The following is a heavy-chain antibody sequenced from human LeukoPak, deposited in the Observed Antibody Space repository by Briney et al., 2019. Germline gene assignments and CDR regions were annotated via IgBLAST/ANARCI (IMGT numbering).Heavy chain of an antibody. D-gene: IGHD5-24*01. CDR3: AAWGLHNY. CDR2: INLSGSAQ. V-gene: IGHV3-7*01. CDR1: AFDFSAYW. J-gene: IGHJ4*02. Sequence: GGSLRLSCPASAFDFSAYWMNWVRQAPGKGPEWEANINLSGSAQLYVDSVEGRCTISRDNAKSTLYLQMNGLRVEDTAVYYCAAWGLHNYWGQGTLVTVSS.